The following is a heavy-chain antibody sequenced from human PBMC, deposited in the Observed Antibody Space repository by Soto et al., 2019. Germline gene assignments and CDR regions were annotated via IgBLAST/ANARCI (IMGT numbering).Heavy chain of an antibody. V-gene: IGHV1-69*01. J-gene: IGHJ5*02. D-gene: IGHD2-2*01. CDR2: IIPIFGTA. Sequence: QVQLVQSGAEVKKPGSSVKVSCKASGGTFSSYAISWVRQAPGQGLEWMGGIIPIFGTANYAQKFQGRVTITADESTSTAYMELSSLRSEDTAVYYCARDHRSPGYCSSTSCYVWFDPWGQGTLVTVSS. CDR3: ARDHRSPGYCSSTSCYVWFDP. CDR1: GGTFSSYA.